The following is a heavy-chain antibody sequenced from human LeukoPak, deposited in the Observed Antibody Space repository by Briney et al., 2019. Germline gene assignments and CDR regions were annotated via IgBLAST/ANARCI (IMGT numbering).Heavy chain of an antibody. CDR3: AKEPSWIVVDILDH. CDR2: ISGSGGSS. Sequence: GGSLRLSCAASGFTFRNYAMTWVRQAPGKGLEWVSGISGSGGSSYYVDSMKGRFTISRDNSKNTLYLQMNSLRAEDTAVYYCAKEPSWIVVDILDHWGQGTLVTVSS. V-gene: IGHV3-23*01. J-gene: IGHJ4*02. CDR1: GFTFRNYA. D-gene: IGHD3-22*01.